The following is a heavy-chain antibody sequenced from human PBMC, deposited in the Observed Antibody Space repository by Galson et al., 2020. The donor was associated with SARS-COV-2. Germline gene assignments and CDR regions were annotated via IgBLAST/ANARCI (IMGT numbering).Heavy chain of an antibody. D-gene: IGHD4-17*01. CDR3: ARMLTTVTAYDY. V-gene: IGHV2-70*11. Sequence: SGPTLVKPTQTLTLTCTFSGFSLSTSGMCVNWIRQPPGKDLEWLARIDWDDDKYYSTSLKTRLTISKDTSKNQVVLTMTNMDPVDTATYYCARMLTTVTAYDYWGQGTLVTVSS. J-gene: IGHJ4*02. CDR1: GFSLSTSGMC. CDR2: IDWDDDK.